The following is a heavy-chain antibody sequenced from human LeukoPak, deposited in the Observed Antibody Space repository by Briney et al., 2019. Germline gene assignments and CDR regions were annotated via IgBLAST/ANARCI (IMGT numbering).Heavy chain of an antibody. CDR1: GFTFSSYG. CDR2: IWYDGSNK. V-gene: IGHV3-33*01. J-gene: IGHJ4*02. CDR3: ARAPYSSSALDY. D-gene: IGHD6-13*01. Sequence: SGRSLRLSCAASGFTFSSYGMHWVRQAPGKGLEWVAVIWYDGSNKYYADSVKGRFTISRDNSKNTLYLQMNSLRAEDTAVYYCARAPYSSSALDYWGQGTLVTVSS.